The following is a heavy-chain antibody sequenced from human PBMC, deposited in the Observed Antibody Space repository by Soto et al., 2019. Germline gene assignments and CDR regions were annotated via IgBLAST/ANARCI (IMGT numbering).Heavy chain of an antibody. CDR2: INPTGGST. D-gene: IGHD3-10*01. V-gene: IGHV1-46*03. CDR3: ARDPSDRGDLRHYYYGLDV. J-gene: IGHJ6*02. Sequence: ASVKVSCKASGYTFTTYYINWVLQAPGQGLEWMGIINPTGGSTTYAQKFQDRVTMTRGTSTSTVYMKLSSLRSEDTAVYYCARDPSDRGDLRHYYYGLDVWGQGTTVTVSS. CDR1: GYTFTTYY.